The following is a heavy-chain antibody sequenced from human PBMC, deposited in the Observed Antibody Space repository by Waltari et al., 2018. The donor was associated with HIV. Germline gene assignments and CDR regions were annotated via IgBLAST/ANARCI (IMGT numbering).Heavy chain of an antibody. V-gene: IGHV3-74*01. J-gene: IGHJ4*02. Sequence: EEKLVESGGGLVQPGGSLRLPCAAFGFTFSGNWMHWVLQVPGKGLVWVSRINRDGSDTSTAESVKGRFTISRDNAKNTLYLQMNSLRAEDTAVYYCVRGAPYDFWGQGALVAVSS. CDR2: INRDGSDT. CDR3: VRGAPYDF. CDR1: GFTFSGNW.